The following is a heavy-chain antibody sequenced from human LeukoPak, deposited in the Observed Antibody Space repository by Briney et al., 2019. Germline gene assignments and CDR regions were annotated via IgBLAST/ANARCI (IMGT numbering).Heavy chain of an antibody. CDR3: AKDLISGLDSSSLN. CDR2: ISGSGGST. CDR1: GFTFSSYA. D-gene: IGHD6-13*01. J-gene: IGHJ4*02. Sequence: PGGSLRLSCAASGFTFSSYAMSWVRQAPGKGLEWVSAISGSGGSTYYADSVKGRFTISRDNSKNTLYLQMNSLRAEDTAVYYCAKDLISGLDSSSLNWGQGTLVTVSS. V-gene: IGHV3-23*01.